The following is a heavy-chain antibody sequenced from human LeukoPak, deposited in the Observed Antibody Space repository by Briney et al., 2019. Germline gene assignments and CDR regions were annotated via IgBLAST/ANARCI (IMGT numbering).Heavy chain of an antibody. V-gene: IGHV3-23*01. D-gene: IGHD5-18*01. CDR2: ISGSGGST. CDR1: GFTFSSYA. J-gene: IGHJ5*02. CDR3: AGESGGYSYGLNWFDP. Sequence: PGGSLRLSCAASGFTFSSYAMSWVRQAPGKGLEWVSAISGSGGSTYYADSVKGRFTISRDNSKNTLYLQMNSLRAEDTAVYYCAGESGGYSYGLNWFDPWGQGTLVTVSS.